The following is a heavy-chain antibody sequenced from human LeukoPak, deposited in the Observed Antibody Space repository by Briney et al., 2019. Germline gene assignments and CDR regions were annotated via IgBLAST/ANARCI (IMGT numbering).Heavy chain of an antibody. D-gene: IGHD6-13*01. J-gene: IGHJ4*02. Sequence: GGSLRLSCAASGFTFSSYAMSWVRQAPGKGLEWVSAISGSGGSTYYAGSVKGRFTISRDNSKNTLYLQMNSLRAEDTAVYYCVASTGYSSSWFYFDYWGQGTLVTVSS. CDR2: ISGSGGST. V-gene: IGHV3-23*01. CDR1: GFTFSSYA. CDR3: VASTGYSSSWFYFDY.